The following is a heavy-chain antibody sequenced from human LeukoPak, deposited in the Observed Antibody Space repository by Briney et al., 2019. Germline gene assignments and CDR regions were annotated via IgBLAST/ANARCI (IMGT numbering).Heavy chain of an antibody. CDR1: GGSISSYY. D-gene: IGHD6-6*01. CDR3: ARRQLEFDY. Sequence: SETLSLTCAVSGGSISSYYWSWIRQPPGKGLEWIGYIYYSGSTNYNPSLKSRVTILVDTSKNQFSLKLSSVTAADTAVYYCARRQLEFDYWGQGTLVTVSS. J-gene: IGHJ4*02. CDR2: IYYSGST. V-gene: IGHV4-59*01.